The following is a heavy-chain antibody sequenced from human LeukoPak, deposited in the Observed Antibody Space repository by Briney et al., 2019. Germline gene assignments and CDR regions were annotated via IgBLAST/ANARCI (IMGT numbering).Heavy chain of an antibody. J-gene: IGHJ3*02. CDR3: ARTYGDYESSFDI. V-gene: IGHV4-39*07. Sequence: SETLSLTCTVSGGSISSGGYYWSWIRQPPGKGLEWIGSIYYSGSTYYNPSLKSRVTISVDTSKNQFSLKLSSVTAADTAVYYCARTYGDYESSFDIWGQGTMVTVSS. CDR1: GGSISSGGYY. D-gene: IGHD4-17*01. CDR2: IYYSGST.